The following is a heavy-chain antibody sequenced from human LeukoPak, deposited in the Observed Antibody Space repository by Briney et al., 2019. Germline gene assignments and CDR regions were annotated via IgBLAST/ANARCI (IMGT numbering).Heavy chain of an antibody. V-gene: IGHV4-59*01. Sequence: SETLSLTCAVSGGSISSYYWSWIRQPPGKGLEWIGYIYYSGSTNYNPSLKSRVTISVDTSKNQFSLKPSSVTAADTAVYYCARVAGSNYYYYGMDVWGQGTTVTVSS. CDR1: GGSISSYY. J-gene: IGHJ6*02. D-gene: IGHD1-26*01. CDR2: IYYSGST. CDR3: ARVAGSNYYYYGMDV.